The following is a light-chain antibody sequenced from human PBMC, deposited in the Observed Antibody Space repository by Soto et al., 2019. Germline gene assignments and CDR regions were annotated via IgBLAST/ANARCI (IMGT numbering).Light chain of an antibody. CDR1: QSVLYSSNNKNY. CDR3: QQYYSTPTWT. Sequence: DIVMTQSPDSLAVSLGERATINCKSSQSVLYSSNNKNYSAWYQQKPGQPPKLLIYWASTRESGVPDRFSGGGSGTDFTLTISSLQAEDVAVYYCQQYYSTPTWTFGQGTKVEIK. V-gene: IGKV4-1*01. J-gene: IGKJ1*01. CDR2: WAS.